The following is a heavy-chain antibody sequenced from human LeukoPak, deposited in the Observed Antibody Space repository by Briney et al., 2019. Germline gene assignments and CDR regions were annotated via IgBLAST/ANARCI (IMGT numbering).Heavy chain of an antibody. Sequence: PGRSLRLSCAASGFTFSSYGMHWVRQAPGKGLEWVAVILYDGSNKYYADSAKGRFTISRDNSKDTLYLQMNSLRAEDTAVYYCAKDLDTMVRGVTHAFDIWGQGTMVTVSS. CDR1: GFTFSSYG. V-gene: IGHV3-30*18. CDR2: ILYDGSNK. CDR3: AKDLDTMVRGVTHAFDI. D-gene: IGHD3-10*01. J-gene: IGHJ3*02.